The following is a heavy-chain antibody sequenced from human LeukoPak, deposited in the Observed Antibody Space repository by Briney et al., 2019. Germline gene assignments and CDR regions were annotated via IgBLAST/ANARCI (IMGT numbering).Heavy chain of an antibody. CDR3: ARMRYSSGWYFDY. D-gene: IGHD6-19*01. J-gene: IGHJ4*02. CDR2: ISSSGSTI. V-gene: IGHV3-11*01. CDR1: GFTFSDYY. Sequence: PGGSLRLSCAASGFTFSDYYRSWIRQAPGKGLEWVSYISSSGSTIYYADSVKGRFTISRDNAKNSLYLQMNSLRAEDTAVYYCARMRYSSGWYFDYWGQGTLVTVSS.